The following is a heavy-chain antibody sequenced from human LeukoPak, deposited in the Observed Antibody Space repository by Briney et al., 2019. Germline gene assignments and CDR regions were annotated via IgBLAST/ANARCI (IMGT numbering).Heavy chain of an antibody. Sequence: SETLSLTCTVSGGSISSGDYYWSWIRQPPGKGLEWIGYIYYSGSTYYNPSLKSRVTISVDTSKSQFSLKLSSVTAADTAVYYCAREGDSSGYSYYFDYWGQGTLVTVSS. CDR3: AREGDSSGYSYYFDY. CDR1: GGSISSGDYY. CDR2: IYYSGST. J-gene: IGHJ4*02. D-gene: IGHD3-22*01. V-gene: IGHV4-30-4*08.